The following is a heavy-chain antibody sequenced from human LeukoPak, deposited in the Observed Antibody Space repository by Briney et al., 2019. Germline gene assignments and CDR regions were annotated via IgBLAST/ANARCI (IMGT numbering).Heavy chain of an antibody. V-gene: IGHV4-38-2*02. D-gene: IGHD3-16*02. CDR1: GGSISSYY. Sequence: PSETLSLTCTVSGGSISSYYWSWIRQPPGKGLEWIGSIYHSGSTYYNPSLKSRVTISVDTSKNQFSLKLSSVTAADTAVYYCARVVLGYYDYVWGSYRLNWFDPWGQGTLVTVSS. J-gene: IGHJ5*02. CDR2: IYHSGST. CDR3: ARVVLGYYDYVWGSYRLNWFDP.